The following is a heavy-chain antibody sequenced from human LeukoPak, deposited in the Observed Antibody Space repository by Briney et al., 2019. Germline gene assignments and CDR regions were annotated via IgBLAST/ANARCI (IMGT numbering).Heavy chain of an antibody. CDR1: GFTVSSNY. CDR3: ATQGNSSSAFDY. J-gene: IGHJ4*02. CDR2: IYSGGST. V-gene: IGHV3-53*01. Sequence: GGSLRLSCAASGFTVSSNYMSWVRQAPGKGLEWVSVIYSGGSTYYADSVKGRFTISRGNSKNTLYLQMNSLRAEDTAVYYCATQGNSSSAFDYWGQGTLVTVSS. D-gene: IGHD6-6*01.